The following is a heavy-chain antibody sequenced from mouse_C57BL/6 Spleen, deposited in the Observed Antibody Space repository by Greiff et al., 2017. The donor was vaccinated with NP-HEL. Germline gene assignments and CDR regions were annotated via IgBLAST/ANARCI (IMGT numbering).Heavy chain of an antibody. CDR3: ARNYYGSSFHFDY. Sequence: VKLVESGPGLVQPSQRLSITCTVSGFSFTSYGVHWVRQSPGKGLEWLGVIWSGGSTDYNAAFISRLSISKDNSKSQVFFKMNSLQADDTAIYYCARNYYGSSFHFDYWGQGTTLTVSS. J-gene: IGHJ2*01. V-gene: IGHV2-2*01. D-gene: IGHD1-1*01. CDR2: IWSGGST. CDR1: GFSFTSYG.